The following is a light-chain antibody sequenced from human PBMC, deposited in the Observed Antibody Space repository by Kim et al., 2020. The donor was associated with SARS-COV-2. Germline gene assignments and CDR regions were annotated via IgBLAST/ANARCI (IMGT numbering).Light chain of an antibody. Sequence: PGERATLACRASQSVSSSYLAWYQQKPGQAPRLLIYGASSRATGIPDRFSGSGSGTDFTLTISRLEPEDFAVYYCQQYGSSPPWTFGQGTKVDIK. CDR1: QSVSSSY. CDR2: GAS. V-gene: IGKV3-20*01. J-gene: IGKJ1*01. CDR3: QQYGSSPPWT.